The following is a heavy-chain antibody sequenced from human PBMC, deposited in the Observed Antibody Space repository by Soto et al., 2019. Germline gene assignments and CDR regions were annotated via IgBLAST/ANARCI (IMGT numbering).Heavy chain of an antibody. CDR3: ARGDRFRCSGDRCFSDGLFLS. CDR1: GFTFGIYS. D-gene: IGHD2-15*01. Sequence: EVQLVESGGGLVQRGGSLRLSCAASGFTFGIYSMNWVRQAPGKGLEWISYINGSSSTMYYADSVKGRFIISRDNADNSLYLHMNRLRDADTAVYYCARGDRFRCSGDRCFSDGLFLSWGQGTLVTVS. J-gene: IGHJ5*02. V-gene: IGHV3-48*02. CDR2: INGSSSTM.